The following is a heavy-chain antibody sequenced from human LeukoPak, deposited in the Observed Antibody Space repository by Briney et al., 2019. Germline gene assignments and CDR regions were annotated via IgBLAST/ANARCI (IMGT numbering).Heavy chain of an antibody. CDR2: ISYDGSNK. V-gene: IGHV3-30-3*01. CDR1: GFTFSSYA. J-gene: IGHJ4*02. CDR3: AKEEGGPLLWFGEAFDYFDY. Sequence: GGSLRLSCAASGFTFSSYAMHWVRQAPGKGLEWVSVISYDGSNKYYADSVKGRFTISRDNSKTTLYLQMNSLRAEDTAVYYCAKEEGGPLLWFGEAFDYFDYWGQGTLVTVSS. D-gene: IGHD3-10*01.